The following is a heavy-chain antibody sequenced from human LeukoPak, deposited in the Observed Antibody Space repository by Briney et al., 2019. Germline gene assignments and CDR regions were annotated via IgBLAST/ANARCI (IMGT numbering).Heavy chain of an antibody. CDR2: IYPGDSDT. CDR3: ARLRGRYYSEYLEY. V-gene: IGHV5-51*01. Sequence: GESLKISCKGSGYSFTSYWIGWVRQMPGKGLEWMGIIYPGDSDTRYSPSFQGQDTISAHKSISTAYLQWSSLKPSDTAMYYCARLRGRYYSEYLEYWGQGTLFTVSS. CDR1: GYSFTSYW. D-gene: IGHD1-26*01. J-gene: IGHJ4*02.